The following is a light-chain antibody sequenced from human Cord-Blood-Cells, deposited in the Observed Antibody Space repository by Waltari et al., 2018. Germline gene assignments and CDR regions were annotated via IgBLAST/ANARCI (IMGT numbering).Light chain of an antibody. CDR1: SSDVGGYNY. CDR2: DVS. CDR3: SSYTSSSTWV. V-gene: IGLV2-14*01. Sequence: QSALPQPASVSGSPGQSIPIPCTGTSSDVGGYNYVPWYPQHPGKAPNPMIYDVSNRPSGVSNRFSGSKSGNTASLTISGLQAEDEADYYCSSYTSSSTWVFGGGTKLTVL. J-gene: IGLJ3*02.